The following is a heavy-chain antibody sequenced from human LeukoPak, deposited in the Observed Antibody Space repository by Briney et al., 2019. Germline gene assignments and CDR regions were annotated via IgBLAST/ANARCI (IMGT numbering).Heavy chain of an antibody. J-gene: IGHJ4*02. D-gene: IGHD2-15*01. Sequence: AASVKVSCKASGYTFSSYYMHWVRQAPGQGLEWMGIINPSDDSTSYAQKFQGRLTVTRDMSTSTVCMEMSSLRSEDTAVYYCARDSPSRGLPYDYWGQGTLVTVSS. CDR2: INPSDDST. CDR3: ARDSPSRGLPYDY. CDR1: GYTFSSYY. V-gene: IGHV1-46*01.